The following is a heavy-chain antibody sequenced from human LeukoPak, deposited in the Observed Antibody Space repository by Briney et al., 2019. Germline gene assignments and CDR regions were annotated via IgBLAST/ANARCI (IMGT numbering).Heavy chain of an antibody. Sequence: SETLSLTCTVSGGSISSSSYYWGWIRQPPGKGLEWIGSIYYSGSTYYNPSLKSRVTISVDTSKNQFSLKLSSVTAADTAVYYCACNIVVVVAAIRDSPDYWGQGTLVTVSS. CDR1: GGSISSSSYY. CDR2: IYYSGST. V-gene: IGHV4-39*01. CDR3: ACNIVVVVAAIRDSPDY. J-gene: IGHJ4*02. D-gene: IGHD2-15*01.